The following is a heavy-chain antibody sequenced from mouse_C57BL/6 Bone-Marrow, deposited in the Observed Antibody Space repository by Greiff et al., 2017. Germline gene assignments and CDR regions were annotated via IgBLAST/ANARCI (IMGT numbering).Heavy chain of an antibody. CDR2: IDPSDSYT. V-gene: IGHV1-59*01. J-gene: IGHJ3*01. D-gene: IGHD1-1*01. Sequence: QVQLQQSGAELVRPGTSVKLSCKASGYTFTSYWMHWVKQRPGQGLEWIGVIDPSDSYTNYNQKFKGKATLTVDTSSSTAYMQLSSLTSEDSAVYYCARRYYYGSSSWFAYWGQGTLVTVSA. CDR3: ARRYYYGSSSWFAY. CDR1: GYTFTSYW.